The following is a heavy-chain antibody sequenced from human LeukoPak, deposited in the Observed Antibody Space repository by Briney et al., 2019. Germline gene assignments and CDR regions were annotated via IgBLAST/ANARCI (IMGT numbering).Heavy chain of an antibody. CDR3: ARDLRGYSYGDFDY. Sequence: GGSLRLSCAASGFTLSDYYMSWIRQAPGKGLEWVSYISNSSIYTNYADSVKGRFTISRDNAKNSLYLQMNSLRGEDTAVYYCARDLRGYSYGDFDYWGQGTLVTVSS. V-gene: IGHV3-11*06. D-gene: IGHD5-18*01. J-gene: IGHJ4*02. CDR1: GFTLSDYY. CDR2: ISNSSIYT.